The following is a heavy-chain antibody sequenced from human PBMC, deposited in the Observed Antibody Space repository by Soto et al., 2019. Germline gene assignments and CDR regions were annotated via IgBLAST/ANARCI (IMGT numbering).Heavy chain of an antibody. CDR3: AKDRLGGNFDY. V-gene: IGHV3-23*01. J-gene: IGHJ4*02. CDR2: ISGTGSST. Sequence: EVQVLDSGGGLVQPGGSLRLSCAASGFTFNNYAMNWVRQAPGKGLEWVATISGTGSSTYYADSVKGRFTISRDNSKNTLYLQMNSLRVEDTAVYYCAKDRLGGNFDYWGKGTQVTVSP. CDR1: GFTFNNYA.